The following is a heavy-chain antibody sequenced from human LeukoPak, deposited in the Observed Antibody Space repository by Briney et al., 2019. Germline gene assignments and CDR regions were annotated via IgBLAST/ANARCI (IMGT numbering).Heavy chain of an antibody. CDR2: ISSRSSYI. V-gene: IGHV3-21*01. CDR1: GFTPRNYN. CDR3: ARDPTYCSSTSCYIDY. D-gene: IGHD2-2*02. J-gene: IGHJ4*02. Sequence: GGSLRLSCAASGFTPRNYNMNWVRQAPRNGLEWVSSISSRSSYIYYADSVKGRFTISTDNAKNSLYLQMHSLRAEDTAVYYCARDPTYCSSTSCYIDYWGQGTLVTVSS.